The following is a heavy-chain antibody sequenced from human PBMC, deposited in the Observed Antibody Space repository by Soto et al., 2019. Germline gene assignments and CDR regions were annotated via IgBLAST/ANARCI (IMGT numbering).Heavy chain of an antibody. CDR3: ATYLVTIRTRVDY. V-gene: IGHV4-31*03. J-gene: IGHJ4*01. CDR1: GGSIYTGGFY. Sequence: SETLSLTCTVSGGSIYTGGFYWSWIRQLPGKGLEWLGYIYYTGSTQYTPSLKSRLTISTDTSDNQFSLRLTSVTAADTAVYYCATYLVTIRTRVDYWGHGTLVTVSS. CDR2: IYYTGST. D-gene: IGHD1-26*01.